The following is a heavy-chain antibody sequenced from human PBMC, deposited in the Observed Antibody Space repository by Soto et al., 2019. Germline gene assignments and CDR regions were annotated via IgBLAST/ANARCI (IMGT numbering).Heavy chain of an antibody. D-gene: IGHD6-19*01. CDR1: GFTFSSYA. J-gene: IGHJ4*02. V-gene: IGHV3-30-3*01. CDR2: ISYDGSNK. Sequence: QVQLVESGGGVVQPGRSLRLSCAASGFTFSSYAMHWVRQAPGKGLEWVAVISYDGSNKYYADSVKGRFTISRDNSKNTLYLQMNSLRAEDTAVYYCAREEGGIAVAGRPFDYWGQGTLVTVSS. CDR3: AREEGGIAVAGRPFDY.